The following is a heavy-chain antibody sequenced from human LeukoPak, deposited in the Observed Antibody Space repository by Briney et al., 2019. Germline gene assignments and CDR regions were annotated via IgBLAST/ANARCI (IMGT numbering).Heavy chain of an antibody. D-gene: IGHD2-21*02. CDR2: LYYSGST. J-gene: IGHJ4*02. Sequence: KASETLSLTCTVSGGSIRSSYYWGWIRQPPGKGLEWIGSLYYSGSTYYNPALKSRVTISADASKNQFSLKLSSVTAADTAVYYCARQMAVTASDFWGQGTLVTVSS. V-gene: IGHV4-39*01. CDR3: ARQMAVTASDF. CDR1: GGSIRSSYY.